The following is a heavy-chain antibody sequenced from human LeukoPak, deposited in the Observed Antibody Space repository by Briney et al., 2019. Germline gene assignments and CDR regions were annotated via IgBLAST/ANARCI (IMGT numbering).Heavy chain of an antibody. Sequence: SETLSLTCAVCGRSFSGYYWSWIRQPPGKGLEWIGEINHSGSTNYNPSLTSRDTISVDTSKNQFSLKLSSVTAADTAVYYCASSLTVPFDYWGQGALVTVSS. CDR3: ASSLTVPFDY. V-gene: IGHV4-34*01. CDR1: GRSFSGYY. D-gene: IGHD2-2*01. J-gene: IGHJ4*02. CDR2: INHSGST.